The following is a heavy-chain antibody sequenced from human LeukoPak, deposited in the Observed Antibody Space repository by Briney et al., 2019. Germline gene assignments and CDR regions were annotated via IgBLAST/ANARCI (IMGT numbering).Heavy chain of an antibody. Sequence: SGGSLRLSCAASGFTFSSYEMNWVRQAPGKGLEWVSYISSSGSTIYYADSVKGRFTISRDNAKNSLYLQMNSLRAEDTAVYYCARDPLYGDFDYWGQGTLVTVSS. CDR3: ARDPLYGDFDY. J-gene: IGHJ4*02. CDR2: ISSSGSTI. D-gene: IGHD4-17*01. V-gene: IGHV3-48*03. CDR1: GFTFSSYE.